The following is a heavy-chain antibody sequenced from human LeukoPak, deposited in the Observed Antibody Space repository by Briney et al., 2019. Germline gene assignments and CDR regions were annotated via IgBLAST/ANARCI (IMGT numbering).Heavy chain of an antibody. Sequence: GGSLRLSCAASGFTFSSYWMSWVHQAPGKGLEWVANIKQDGSEKYYVDSVKGRFTISRDNAKNSLYLQMNSLRAEDTAVYYCASVPASASPYYFDYWGQGTLVTVSS. CDR3: ASVPASASPYYFDY. CDR2: IKQDGSEK. CDR1: GFTFSSYW. D-gene: IGHD2-2*01. J-gene: IGHJ4*02. V-gene: IGHV3-7*01.